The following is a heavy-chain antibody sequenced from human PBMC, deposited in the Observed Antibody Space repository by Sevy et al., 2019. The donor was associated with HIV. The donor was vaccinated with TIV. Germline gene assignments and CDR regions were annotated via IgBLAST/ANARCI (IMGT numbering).Heavy chain of an antibody. CDR1: GGSISSYY. J-gene: IGHJ6*02. Sequence: SETLSLTCTVSGGSISSYYWSWIRQPPGKGLEWIGSIYYSGSTNYNPSLKSRVTISVDTSKNQFSLKLSSVTAADTAVYYCARVPGGIAVAGISYYYGMDVWGQGTTVTVSS. CDR2: IYYSGST. CDR3: ARVPGGIAVAGISYYYGMDV. D-gene: IGHD6-19*01. V-gene: IGHV4-59*01.